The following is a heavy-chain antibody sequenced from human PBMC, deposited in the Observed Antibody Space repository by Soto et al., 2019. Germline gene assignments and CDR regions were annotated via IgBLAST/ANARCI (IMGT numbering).Heavy chain of an antibody. CDR1: GYDFTAYD. J-gene: IGHJ6*02. V-gene: IGHV1-8*02. D-gene: IGHD6-13*01. CDR3: GKGPSPRAPAGGTPYYYAMDV. CDR2: MNPINGAT. Sequence: ASVKVSCKASGYDFTAYDINWVRQASGQGLEWMGWMNPINGATGSARRFQGRVSMTRNTATGTAYLELTSLRSDDSAVYYCGKGPSPRAPAGGTPYYYAMDVWGQGTTVTVSS.